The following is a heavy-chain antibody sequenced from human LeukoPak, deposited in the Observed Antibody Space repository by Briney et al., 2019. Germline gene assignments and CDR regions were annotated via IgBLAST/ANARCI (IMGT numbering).Heavy chain of an antibody. J-gene: IGHJ6*02. V-gene: IGHV1-2*02. Sequence: ASVKVSCKASGYTFTGYYMHWVRQAPGQGLEWMGWINPNSGGTNYAQKFQGRVTMTRDTSISTAYMELSRLRSDDTAVYYCARDSRYYGSGSYYSYYCYGMDVWGQGTTVTVSS. CDR1: GYTFTGYY. D-gene: IGHD3-10*01. CDR3: ARDSRYYGSGSYYSYYCYGMDV. CDR2: INPNSGGT.